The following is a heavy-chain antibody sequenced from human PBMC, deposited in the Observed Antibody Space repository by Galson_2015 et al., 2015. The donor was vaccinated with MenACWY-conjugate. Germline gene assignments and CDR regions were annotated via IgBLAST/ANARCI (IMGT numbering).Heavy chain of an antibody. Sequence: CAISGDSVSSNRVAWNWIRQSPSGGLEWLGRTYYRSKWYYNYAVFVTSRITINPDTSKNQLSLQLKSVTPEDTAVYYCGREDWGTGFDWDQGTLVTVSS. V-gene: IGHV6-1*01. CDR1: GDSVSSNRVA. J-gene: IGHJ4*02. CDR3: GREDWGTGFD. CDR2: TYYRSKWYY. D-gene: IGHD5-12*01.